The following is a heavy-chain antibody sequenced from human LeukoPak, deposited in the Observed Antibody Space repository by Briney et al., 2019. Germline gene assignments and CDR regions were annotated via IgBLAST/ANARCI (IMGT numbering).Heavy chain of an antibody. Sequence: PSETLSLTCTVSGGSISSYYWSWLRQPPGKGLEWIGYIYYSGSTNYNPSLKSRVTISVDTSKNQFSLKLSSVTAADTAVYYCARMDHTQLAYYMDVWGKGTTVTASS. CDR2: IYYSGST. CDR1: GGSISSYY. D-gene: IGHD1-14*01. J-gene: IGHJ6*03. V-gene: IGHV4-59*01. CDR3: ARMDHTQLAYYMDV.